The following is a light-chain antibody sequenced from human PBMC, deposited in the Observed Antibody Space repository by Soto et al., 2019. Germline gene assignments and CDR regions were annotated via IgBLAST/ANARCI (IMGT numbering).Light chain of an antibody. CDR2: GAS. Sequence: DIVMTQSPATLSVSPGDRAILSCRASHNVNTNVAWYQQIPGQPPRLLIYGASTRASDVPGRFSGSGSGREFTLTITSLQSEDFAIYSCHQYNSWPWTFGQGTRVDIK. CDR1: HNVNTN. V-gene: IGKV3-15*01. J-gene: IGKJ1*01. CDR3: HQYNSWPWT.